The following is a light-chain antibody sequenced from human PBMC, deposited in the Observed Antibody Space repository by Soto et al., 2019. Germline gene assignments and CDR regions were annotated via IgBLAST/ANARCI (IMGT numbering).Light chain of an antibody. J-gene: IGKJ1*01. V-gene: IGKV3-20*01. CDR3: QQYGSSPST. CDR1: QSVSTNY. Sequence: ENVVAQARRTLSLSRCERSTLSCRSSQSVSTNYVAWYQQKPGQAPRLHIYGASTRATGIPDRFTGSGSGTDFTLTISRLEPEDFAVYYCQQYGSSPSTFGQGTKVDI. CDR2: GAS.